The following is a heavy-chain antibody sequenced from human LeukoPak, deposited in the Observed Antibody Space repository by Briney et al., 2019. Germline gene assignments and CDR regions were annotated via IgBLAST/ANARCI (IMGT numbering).Heavy chain of an antibody. CDR3: ARGYYAGRGHHFEY. V-gene: IGHV3-33*01. J-gene: IGHJ4*02. CDR1: GFTFSGYG. D-gene: IGHD3-22*01. CDR2: IWSDGSNK. Sequence: GKSLRLSCATSGFTFSGYGMHWVRQAPGKGLEWETVIWSDGSNKYYADSVKGRFTISRDNSKNTLYLQMNSLRAEDTAVYYCARGYYAGRGHHFEYWGQGTLVTVSS.